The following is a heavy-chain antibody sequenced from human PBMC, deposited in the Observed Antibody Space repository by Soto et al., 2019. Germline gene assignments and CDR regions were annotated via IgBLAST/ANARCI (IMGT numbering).Heavy chain of an antibody. Sequence: QVQLQESGPGLVKPSGTLSLTCAVSSGSISSSNWWSWVRQPPGKELEWIGVIYHSGSTNYNPSLKRRVTISVDKSKNQFSLKLSSVTAADTAVYYCARGSGGGGWYQIKTRGFDYWGQGTLVTVSS. CDR1: SGSISSSNW. CDR2: IYHSGST. CDR3: ARGSGGGGWYQIKTRGFDY. V-gene: IGHV4-4*02. D-gene: IGHD6-19*01. J-gene: IGHJ4*02.